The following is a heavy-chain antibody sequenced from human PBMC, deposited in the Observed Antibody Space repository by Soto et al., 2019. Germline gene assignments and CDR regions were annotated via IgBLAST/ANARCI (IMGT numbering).Heavy chain of an antibody. Sequence: EVQLVESGGGMVQPGGSLRVSCAASGFTLSSYSMHWVRQAPGKGLEWVSYISGSGGTIYYADSVKGRFTISRDXXKXXXXXXXNSLRDEDTAVYFCARETGLRSSGWSYYFDFWGQGTRVTVSS. CDR3: ARETGLRSSGWSYYFDF. CDR2: ISGSGGTI. V-gene: IGHV3-48*02. CDR1: GFTLSSYS. J-gene: IGHJ4*02. D-gene: IGHD6-19*01.